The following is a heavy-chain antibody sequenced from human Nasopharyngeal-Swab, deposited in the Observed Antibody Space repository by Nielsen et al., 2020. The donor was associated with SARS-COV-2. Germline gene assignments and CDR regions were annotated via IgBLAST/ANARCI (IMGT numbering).Heavy chain of an antibody. CDR3: ASWGTGGPDFDY. J-gene: IGHJ4*02. CDR1: GYTFTSYY. CDR2: INPSGGST. Sequence: ASVKVSCKASGYTFTSYYMHWVRQAPGQGLEWMGIINPSGGSTTYAQKFQGRVTMTRDTSTSTVYMELSSLRTEDTAVYYCASWGTGGPDFDYWGQGTLVTVSS. D-gene: IGHD3-16*01. V-gene: IGHV1-46*01.